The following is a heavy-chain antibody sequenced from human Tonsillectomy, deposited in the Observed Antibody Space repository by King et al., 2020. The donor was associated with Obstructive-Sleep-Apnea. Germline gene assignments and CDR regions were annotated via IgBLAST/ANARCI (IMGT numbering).Heavy chain of an antibody. CDR2: VNPDNGNT. Sequence: AQLVQSGAELKKPGASVRVSCKASGYYFNHYIIHWMRQAPGQRLEWMGWVNPDNGNTQFSEWFQGRLSITRDTSATTAFLDLISLTSEDTAIYFCARVGMMGPTPFDYWGQGTLVTVSS. D-gene: IGHD1-26*01. CDR3: ARVGMMGPTPFDY. V-gene: IGHV1-3*03. CDR1: GYYFNHYI. J-gene: IGHJ4*02.